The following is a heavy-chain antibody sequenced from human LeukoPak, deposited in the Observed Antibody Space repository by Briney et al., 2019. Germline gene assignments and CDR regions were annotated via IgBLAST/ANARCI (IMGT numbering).Heavy chain of an antibody. Sequence: GASVKVSCKASGYTFTSYGISWVRQAPGQGLEWMGWISAYNGNTNYAQKLQGRVTMTTDTSTSTAYMELRSLRSDDTAVYYCARDRVVMVAATQLFAFDIWGQGTMVTVSS. CDR2: ISAYNGNT. CDR3: ARDRVVMVAATQLFAFDI. D-gene: IGHD2-15*01. CDR1: GYTFTSYG. V-gene: IGHV1-18*01. J-gene: IGHJ3*02.